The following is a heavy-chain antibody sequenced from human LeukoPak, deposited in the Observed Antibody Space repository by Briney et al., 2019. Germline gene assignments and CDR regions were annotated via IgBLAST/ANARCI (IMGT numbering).Heavy chain of an antibody. CDR3: AKLRSSGWFPGAFDI. V-gene: IGHV3-23*01. D-gene: IGHD6-19*01. Sequence: GGSLRLSCAASGFTFSSYAMSWVRQAPGKGLEWVSAISGSGGSTYYADFVKGRFTISRDNSKNTLYLQMNSLRAEDTAVYYCAKLRSSGWFPGAFDIWGQGTMVTVSS. J-gene: IGHJ3*02. CDR1: GFTFSSYA. CDR2: ISGSGGST.